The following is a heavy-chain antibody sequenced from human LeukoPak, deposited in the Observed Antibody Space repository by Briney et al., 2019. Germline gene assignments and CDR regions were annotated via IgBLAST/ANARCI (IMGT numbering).Heavy chain of an antibody. Sequence: SETLPLTCTVSGGIISSYFWNWIRQPPGKGLEWIGHIYYSGSTNYNPSLKSRVTVSVDTSKNQFSLKLSTVTAADTAVYYYAAAAGNYYFYGMDVWGQGTTVTVSS. CDR2: IYYSGST. CDR1: GGIISSYF. V-gene: IGHV4-59*01. D-gene: IGHD2-15*01. J-gene: IGHJ6*02. CDR3: AAAAGNYYFYGMDV.